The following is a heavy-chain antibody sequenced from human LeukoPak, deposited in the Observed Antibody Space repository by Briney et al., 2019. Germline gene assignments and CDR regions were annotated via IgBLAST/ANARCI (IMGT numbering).Heavy chain of an antibody. CDR1: GGSISSSSYY. CDR2: IYTTGST. V-gene: IGHV4-39*07. J-gene: IGHJ4*02. Sequence: PSETLSLTCTVSGGSISSSSYYWGWIRQPPGKGLEWIGSIYTTGSTNYNPSLKSRVTMSVDTSKNQFSLKLTSVAAADTAVYYCARDHYDHYGDYVFDYWGQGTLVTVSS. CDR3: ARDHYDHYGDYVFDY. D-gene: IGHD4-17*01.